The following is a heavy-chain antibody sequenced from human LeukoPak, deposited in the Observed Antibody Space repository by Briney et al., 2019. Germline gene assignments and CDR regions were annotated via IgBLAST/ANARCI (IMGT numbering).Heavy chain of an antibody. CDR1: GGSISSGSYY. CDR2: IYTSGTT. Sequence: SETLSLTCTVSGGSISSGSYYWSWIRQPAGKGLEWVGRIYTSGTTNYNPSLKSRVTISVDTSKNQFSLKLSSVTAADTAVYYCARSSSSFYFDYRGQGTLVTVSS. D-gene: IGHD6-6*01. J-gene: IGHJ4*02. CDR3: ARSSSSFYFDY. V-gene: IGHV4-61*02.